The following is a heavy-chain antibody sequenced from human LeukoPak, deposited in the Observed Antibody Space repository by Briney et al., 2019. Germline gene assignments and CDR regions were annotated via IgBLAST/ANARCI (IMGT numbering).Heavy chain of an antibody. J-gene: IGHJ3*02. CDR2: ISGSSSAI. D-gene: IGHD6-6*01. Sequence: GGSLRLSCAASGFTFSAYNMIWVRQAPGKGLEWLSYISGSSSAIYYADSVQGRFTISRDNAKNSLSLQMSSLRVEDTAVYYCAKGSSRPPNAFDIWGQGTLVTVSS. CDR1: GFTFSAYN. CDR3: AKGSSRPPNAFDI. V-gene: IGHV3-48*01.